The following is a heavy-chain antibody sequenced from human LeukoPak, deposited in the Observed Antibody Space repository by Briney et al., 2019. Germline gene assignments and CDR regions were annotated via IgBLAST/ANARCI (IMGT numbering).Heavy chain of an antibody. J-gene: IGHJ4*02. D-gene: IGHD1-14*01. V-gene: IGHV3-33*01. CDR1: GFPFSNFG. CDR3: ARDSPLDY. Sequence: GGSLRLSCAASGFPFSNFGMHWVRQAPGKGLEWVTLIWSNGRNKFYSDSLKGRFTVSRDNAKNMLYLQMDSLRAEDTAVYYCARDSPLDYWGQGTLVNVSS. CDR2: IWSNGRNK.